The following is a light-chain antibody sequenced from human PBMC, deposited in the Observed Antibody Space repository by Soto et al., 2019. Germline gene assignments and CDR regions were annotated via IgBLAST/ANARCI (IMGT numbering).Light chain of an antibody. Sequence: EVLLTQSPATLSLSPGEGATLSCRASQSVSSYLAWYQQKPGQAPRLLIYGASSRATGIPDRFSGSGSGTDFTLTISRLEPEDFAVYYCQQYGSSSITFGQGTRLEIK. CDR3: QQYGSSSIT. J-gene: IGKJ5*01. V-gene: IGKV3-20*01. CDR1: QSVSSY. CDR2: GAS.